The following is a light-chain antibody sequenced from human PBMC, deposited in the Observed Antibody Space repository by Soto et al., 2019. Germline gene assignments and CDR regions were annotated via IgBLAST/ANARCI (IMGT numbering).Light chain of an antibody. Sequence: SYELTQPPSVSVSPGQTASITCSGDKLGDKYACWYQQKPGQSPVLVIYRDTKRPSGIPERFSGSNSGNTATLIISGTQAMDEADYYCQAWDSSTGVFGTGTKLTVL. V-gene: IGLV3-1*01. CDR3: QAWDSSTGV. CDR2: RDT. CDR1: KLGDKY. J-gene: IGLJ1*01.